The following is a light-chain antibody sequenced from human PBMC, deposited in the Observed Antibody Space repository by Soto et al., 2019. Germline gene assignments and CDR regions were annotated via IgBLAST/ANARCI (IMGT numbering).Light chain of an antibody. V-gene: IGLV1-51*01. J-gene: IGLJ1*01. Sequence: QSILAPPPSLSAAPGQKVPISCSVSSSSTGTNSVSWYQQLPGTAPKVLIYDNNKRPPGIPDRFSGSKSGTSATLGITGLQTGDEADYYCGTWDTSLSGYVFGTGTKVTVL. CDR3: GTWDTSLSGYV. CDR1: SSSTGTNS. CDR2: DNN.